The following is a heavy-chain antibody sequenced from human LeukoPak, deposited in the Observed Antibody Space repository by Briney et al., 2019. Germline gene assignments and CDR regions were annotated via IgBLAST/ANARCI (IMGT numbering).Heavy chain of an antibody. CDR2: INPNSGGT. J-gene: IGHJ4*02. CDR3: ARVGGGYNLNYFDY. Sequence: ASVKVSCKASGYTFTSYGISWVRQAPGQGLEWMGWINPNSGGTNYAQKFQGRVTMTRDTSISTAYMELSRLRSDDTAVYYCARVGGGYNLNYFDYWGQGTLVTVSS. CDR1: GYTFTSYG. V-gene: IGHV1-2*02. D-gene: IGHD5-24*01.